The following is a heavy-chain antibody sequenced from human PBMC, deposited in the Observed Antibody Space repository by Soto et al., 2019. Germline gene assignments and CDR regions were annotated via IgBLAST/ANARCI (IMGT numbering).Heavy chain of an antibody. D-gene: IGHD3-10*01. Sequence: GGSLRLSCAASGFTVSSNYMSWVRQAPGKGLEWVSVIYSGGSTYYADSVKGRFTIPRHNSKNTLYLQMNSLRAEDTAVYYCARGGSGSYYTDYYYYYMDVWGKGTTVTVSS. J-gene: IGHJ6*03. CDR2: IYSGGST. CDR3: ARGGSGSYYTDYYYYYMDV. V-gene: IGHV3-53*04. CDR1: GFTVSSNY.